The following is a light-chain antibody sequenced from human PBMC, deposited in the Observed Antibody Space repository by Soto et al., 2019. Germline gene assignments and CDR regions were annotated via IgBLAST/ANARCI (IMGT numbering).Light chain of an antibody. Sequence: ESVLTQSPGTLSLSPGERATLSCRASQSVASGHLAWYQQTPGQAPRLLVSDASSRATGIPDRFSGSASGTDFTLTISRLEPEDSAMYYCQQYGTAPITFGQGTRLEIK. J-gene: IGKJ5*01. CDR3: QQYGTAPIT. CDR2: DAS. CDR1: QSVASGH. V-gene: IGKV3-20*01.